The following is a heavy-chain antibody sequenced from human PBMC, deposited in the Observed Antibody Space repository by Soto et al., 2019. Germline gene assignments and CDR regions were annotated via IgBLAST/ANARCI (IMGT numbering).Heavy chain of an antibody. CDR2: INHSGST. Sequence: QVQLQQWGAGLLKPSETLSLTCAVYGGSFSGYYWSWIRQPPGKGLEWIGEINHSGSTNYNPSLNSRVTISVDTSKNQFSLKLSSVTAADTAVYYCARVDRGVVDYWGQGTLVTVSS. CDR3: ARVDRGVVDY. D-gene: IGHD3-22*01. CDR1: GGSFSGYY. J-gene: IGHJ4*02. V-gene: IGHV4-34*01.